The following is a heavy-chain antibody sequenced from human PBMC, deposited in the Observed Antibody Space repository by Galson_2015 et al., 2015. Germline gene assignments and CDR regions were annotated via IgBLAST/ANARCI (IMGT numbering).Heavy chain of an antibody. CDR2: IYWDDAK. Sequence: PALVKPTQTLTLTCTFSGFSLSTLGVGVGWIRQPPGKAPEWRAVIYWDDAKRYSPSLRTRLAISKDTSKKQVVLTMTNMDPADTATYYCVHRPYYDDYGGVGGFDPWGQGTLVTVS. CDR3: VHRPYYDDYGGVGGFDP. D-gene: IGHD4-17*01. V-gene: IGHV2-5*02. J-gene: IGHJ5*02. CDR1: GFSLSTLGVG.